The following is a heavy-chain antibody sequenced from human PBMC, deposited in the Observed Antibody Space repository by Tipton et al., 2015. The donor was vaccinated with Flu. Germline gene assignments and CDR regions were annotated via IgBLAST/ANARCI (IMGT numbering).Heavy chain of an antibody. J-gene: IGHJ3*02. CDR3: VGDYGDLDALDI. Sequence: GSLRLSCAASGFTFSTYAMAWGRQAPGKGLEWVSGISGSGSRTYYADSVKGRFTISRDNSKNMVYLQMNSLRAEDTALYYCVGDYGDLDALDIWGQGTMVTVSS. V-gene: IGHV3-23*01. CDR1: GFTFSTYA. D-gene: IGHD4-17*01. CDR2: ISGSGSRT.